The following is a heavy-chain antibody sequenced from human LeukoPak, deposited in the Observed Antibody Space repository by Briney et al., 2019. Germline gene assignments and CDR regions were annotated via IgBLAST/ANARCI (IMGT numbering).Heavy chain of an antibody. V-gene: IGHV4-34*01. D-gene: IGHD4-17*01. Sequence: SETLSLTCAVYGGSFSGYYWSWIRQPPGKGLEWIGEINHSGSTNYNPSLKSRVTISVDTSKNQFSLKPSSVTAADTAVYYCARHFSVWRMVRMTTATYYFDYWGQGTLVTVSS. CDR1: GGSFSGYY. CDR3: ARHFSVWRMVRMTTATYYFDY. CDR2: INHSGST. J-gene: IGHJ4*02.